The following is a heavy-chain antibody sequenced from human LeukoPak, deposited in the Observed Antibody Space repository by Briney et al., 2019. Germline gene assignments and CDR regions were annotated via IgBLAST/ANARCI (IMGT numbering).Heavy chain of an antibody. CDR1: GYSISSGYY. CDR2: IYYRGNT. J-gene: IGHJ4*02. CDR3: ARGPREKLWTRMFDY. D-gene: IGHD3-10*01. Sequence: SETLSLTCTVSGYSISSGYYWGWIRQSPGKGLEWIGYIYYRGNTNYNPSLKSRVTISVDTSKNQFSLKLSSVTAADTAVYYCARGPREKLWTRMFDYWGQGTLVTVSS. V-gene: IGHV4-61*01.